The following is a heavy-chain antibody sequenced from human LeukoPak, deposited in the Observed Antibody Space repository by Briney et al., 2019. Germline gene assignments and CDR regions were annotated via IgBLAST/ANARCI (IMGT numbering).Heavy chain of an antibody. Sequence: SETLSLTCTVSGGPISSYYWSWIRQPPGKGLEWIGYIYYSGSTNYNPSLKSRVTISVDTSKNQFSLKLSSVTAADTAVYYCARGRGGYDLNFDYWGQGTLVTVSS. D-gene: IGHD5-12*01. CDR2: IYYSGST. CDR1: GGPISSYY. V-gene: IGHV4-59*01. CDR3: ARGRGGYDLNFDY. J-gene: IGHJ4*02.